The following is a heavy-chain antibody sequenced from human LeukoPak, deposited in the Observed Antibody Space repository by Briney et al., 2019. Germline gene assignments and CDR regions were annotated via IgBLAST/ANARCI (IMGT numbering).Heavy chain of an antibody. CDR1: GYTFTSYG. V-gene: IGHV1-18*01. CDR3: ASGSGGYCSSTSCYAFVY. Sequence: ASVKVSCKASGYTFTSYGISWVRQAPGQGLEWMGWISAYNGNTNYAQKLQGRVTMTTDTSTSTAYIELRSLRSDDTAVYYCASGSGGYCSSTSCYAFVYWGQGTLVTVSS. D-gene: IGHD2-2*01. J-gene: IGHJ4*02. CDR2: ISAYNGNT.